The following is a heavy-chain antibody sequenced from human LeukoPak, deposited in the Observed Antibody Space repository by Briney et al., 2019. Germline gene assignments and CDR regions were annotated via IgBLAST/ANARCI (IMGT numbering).Heavy chain of an antibody. D-gene: IGHD3-3*02. Sequence: PSETLSLTCAVSGASMNTHYWSWIRQPPGKGLEWIGDMLDTVTTKDNPSLKSRFTLSADTSKNQFSLRLTSVTAADTAVYYCATIKRGSIFGYFDFWGQGIPVTVSS. CDR3: ATIKRGSIFGYFDF. J-gene: IGHJ4*02. CDR2: MLDTVTT. V-gene: IGHV4-59*11. CDR1: GASMNTHY.